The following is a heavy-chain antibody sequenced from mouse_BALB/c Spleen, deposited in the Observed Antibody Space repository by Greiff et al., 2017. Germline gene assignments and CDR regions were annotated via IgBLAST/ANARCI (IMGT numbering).Heavy chain of an antibody. Sequence: EVQLQESGPGLVKPSQSLSLTCTVTGYSITSDYAWNWIRQFPGNKLEWMGYISYSGSTSYNPSLKSRISITRDTSKNQFFLQLNSVTTEDTATYYCASQEDGLFDYWGQGTTRTVSS. CDR2: ISYSGST. D-gene: IGHD2-3*01. V-gene: IGHV3-2*02. CDR3: ASQEDGLFDY. J-gene: IGHJ2*01. CDR1: GYSITSDYA.